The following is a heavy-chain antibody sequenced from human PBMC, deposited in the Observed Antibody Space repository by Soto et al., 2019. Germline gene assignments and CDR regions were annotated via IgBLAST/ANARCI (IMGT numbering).Heavy chain of an antibody. CDR2: IWYDGSNK. D-gene: IGHD3-9*01. J-gene: IGHJ6*02. Sequence: GGSLRLSCAASGFTFSSYGMHSVRQAPGKGLEWVAVIWYDGSNKYYADSVKGRFTISRDNSKNTLYLQMNSLRAEDTAVYYCARDRAYYDILTGPYGMDVWGQGTTVTVSS. V-gene: IGHV3-33*01. CDR3: ARDRAYYDILTGPYGMDV. CDR1: GFTFSSYG.